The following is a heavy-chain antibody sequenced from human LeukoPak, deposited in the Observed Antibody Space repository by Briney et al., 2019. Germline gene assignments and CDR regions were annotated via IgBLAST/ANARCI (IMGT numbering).Heavy chain of an antibody. CDR3: AKNWGSVDY. V-gene: IGHV3-23*01. D-gene: IGHD7-27*01. Sequence: PSETLSLTCTVSGGSVSSGSYYWSWIRQPPGKGLEWVSAIGGGGGTTYYADSVKGRFTISRDDSKNTLYLQMNSLRAEDTAVYYCAKNWGSVDYWGQGTLVTVSS. J-gene: IGHJ4*02. CDR2: IGGGGGTT. CDR1: GGSVSSGSYY.